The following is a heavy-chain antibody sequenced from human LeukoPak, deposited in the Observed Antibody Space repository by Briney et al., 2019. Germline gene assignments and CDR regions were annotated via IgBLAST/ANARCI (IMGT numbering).Heavy chain of an antibody. CDR3: ARVVPTVTPV. CDR2: ISGSGSTI. V-gene: IGHV3-48*03. J-gene: IGHJ4*02. D-gene: IGHD4-17*01. CDR1: GFTFSSYE. Sequence: PGGSLRLSCAASGFTFSSYEMNWVRQAPGKGLEWVSYISGSGSTIYYANSVKGRFTISRDNAKNSLYLQMNSLRAEDTAVYYCARVVPTVTPVWGQGTLVTVSS.